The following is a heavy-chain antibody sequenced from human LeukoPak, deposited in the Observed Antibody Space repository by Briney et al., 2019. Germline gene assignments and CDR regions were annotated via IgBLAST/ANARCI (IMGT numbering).Heavy chain of an antibody. D-gene: IGHD3-22*01. J-gene: IGHJ5*02. V-gene: IGHV3-30-3*01. CDR2: ISYDGSNK. Sequence: GGSLRLSCAASGFTFSSYAMHWVRQAPGKGLEWVAVISYDGSNKYCADSVKGRFTISRDNSKNTLYLQMNSLRAEDTAVYYCAREWSSGRNRFDPWGQGTLVTVSS. CDR1: GFTFSSYA. CDR3: AREWSSGRNRFDP.